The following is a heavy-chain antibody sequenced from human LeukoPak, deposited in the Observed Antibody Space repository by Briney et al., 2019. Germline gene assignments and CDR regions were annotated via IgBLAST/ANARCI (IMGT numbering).Heavy chain of an antibody. CDR2: ISYSGST. J-gene: IGHJ5*02. D-gene: IGHD3-16*01. V-gene: IGHV4-59*08. CDR3: ARHVGPGCSYGFDT. Sequence: PSETLPLMRSLSGGPISRHYGSGIRQAPGKGLEWIGYISYSGSTNYNPSLKSRVTISVDTSKNQFSLKLSSVTAADTAVFYCARHVGPGCSYGFDTWGAEALVTVSS. CDR1: GGPISRHY.